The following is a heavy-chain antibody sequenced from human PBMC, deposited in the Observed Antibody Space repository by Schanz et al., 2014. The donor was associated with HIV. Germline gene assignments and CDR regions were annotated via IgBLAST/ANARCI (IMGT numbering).Heavy chain of an antibody. D-gene: IGHD4-17*01. CDR1: GFTFSAFG. J-gene: IGHJ4*02. V-gene: IGHV3-30*18. Sequence: QVQLVESGGGVVQPGRSLTLSCAASGFTFSAFGMVWVRQAPGKGLECVAVISYDGSKKYYADSVKGRFTISRDNSKNTLFLQMNSLRAEDTAVYYCAKVTPLRCLDYWGQGTLVTVSS. CDR2: ISYDGSKK. CDR3: AKVTPLRCLDY.